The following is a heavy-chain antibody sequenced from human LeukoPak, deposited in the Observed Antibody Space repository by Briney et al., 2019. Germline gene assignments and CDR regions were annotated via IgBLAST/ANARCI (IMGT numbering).Heavy chain of an antibody. Sequence: GGSLRLSCAASGFTFSSYSMNWVRQAPGKGLEWVSSISSSSSYIYYADSVKGRFTISRDNSKNTLYLQMNSLRAEDTAVYYCAKEKLGANDAFDIWGQGTMVTVSS. CDR1: GFTFSSYS. CDR3: AKEKLGANDAFDI. V-gene: IGHV3-21*04. CDR2: ISSSSSYI. D-gene: IGHD1-26*01. J-gene: IGHJ3*02.